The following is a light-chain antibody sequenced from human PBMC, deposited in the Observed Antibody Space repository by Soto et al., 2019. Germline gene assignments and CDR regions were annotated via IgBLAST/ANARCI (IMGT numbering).Light chain of an antibody. J-gene: IGLJ2*01. Sequence: QSVLTQPPSVSGSPGQSVTISCTGTSSDVGAYNFVSWYQQYPGKAPKLIIFDVSARPSGVPDRFSGSKSGNTASLTISGLQDDDEADYYCCSYAGTYSPVLGGGTKVTVL. CDR3: CSYAGTYSPV. CDR2: DVS. CDR1: SSDVGAYNF. V-gene: IGLV2-11*01.